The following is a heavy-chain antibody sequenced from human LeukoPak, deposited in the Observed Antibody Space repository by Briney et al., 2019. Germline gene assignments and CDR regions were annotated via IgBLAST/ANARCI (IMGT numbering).Heavy chain of an antibody. CDR1: GFTFSSYW. V-gene: IGHV3-7*01. J-gene: IGHJ6*03. Sequence: GGSLRLSCAASGFTFSSYWMSWVRQAPGKGLEWVANIKQDGSEKYYVDSVKGRFTISRDNAKNSLYLQMNSLRAEDTAVYYCARDTDCSSTSCYTGTLPYYYMDVWGEGTTVTVSS. CDR2: IKQDGSEK. CDR3: ARDTDCSSTSCYTGTLPYYYMDV. D-gene: IGHD2-2*02.